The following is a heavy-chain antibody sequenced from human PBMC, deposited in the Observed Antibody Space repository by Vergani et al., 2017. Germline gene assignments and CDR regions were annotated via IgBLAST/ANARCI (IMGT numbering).Heavy chain of an antibody. D-gene: IGHD2-21*01. Sequence: EVQLLESGGGSAQPGESLRLSCVASGFTFDDYAMHWVRQAPGKGLEWVSGISGSGDSIYYADSVKGRFTISRDNSKNSLYLQMNSLRADDTAVYFCARDQLTGDLWGGPFDVWGQGTMVTVSS. CDR2: ISGSGDSI. CDR3: ARDQLTGDLWGGPFDV. J-gene: IGHJ3*01. CDR1: GFTFDDYA. V-gene: IGHV3-23*01.